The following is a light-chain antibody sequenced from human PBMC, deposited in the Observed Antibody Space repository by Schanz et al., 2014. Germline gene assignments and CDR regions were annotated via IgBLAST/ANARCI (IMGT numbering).Light chain of an antibody. CDR2: WAS. CDR3: QQYYSLPLT. Sequence: DIVLTQSPDSLPVSLGERATINCKSSQSVFYTSDSKNYLAWYQHKPGQPPKLLISWASTRESGVPDRFTGSGSGTDFTLTISNLQAEDVAVYYCQQYYSLPLTFGGGTKVEIK. CDR1: QSVFYTSDSKNY. V-gene: IGKV4-1*01. J-gene: IGKJ4*01.